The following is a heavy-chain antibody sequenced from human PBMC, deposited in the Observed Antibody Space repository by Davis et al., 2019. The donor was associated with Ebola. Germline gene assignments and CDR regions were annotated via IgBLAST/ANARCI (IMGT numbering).Heavy chain of an antibody. D-gene: IGHD5-18*01. CDR2: ITDNSSAV. V-gene: IGHV3-48*03. CDR3: ARRSGDTAGDTWEGFDH. Sequence: SCDASGFTFSAYEMNWVRQAPGKGLEWVSYITDNSSAVYYAGPVRGRFTVSRDNAKNSLYLQMANLSADDSAVYFCARRSGDTAGDTWEGFDHWGQGTLVTVSS. CDR1: GFTFSAYE. J-gene: IGHJ5*02.